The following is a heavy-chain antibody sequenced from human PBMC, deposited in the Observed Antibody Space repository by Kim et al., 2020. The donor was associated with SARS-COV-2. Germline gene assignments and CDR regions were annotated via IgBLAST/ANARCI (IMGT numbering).Heavy chain of an antibody. CDR3: ARSRYFDWLFFDY. CDR1: GGSISSYY. D-gene: IGHD3-9*01. Sequence: SETLSLTCTVSGGSISSYYWSWIRQPPGKGLEWIGYIYYSGSTNYNPSLKSRVTISVDTSKNQFSLKLSSVTAADTAVYYCARSRYFDWLFFDYWGQGTLVTVSS. J-gene: IGHJ4*02. CDR2: IYYSGST. V-gene: IGHV4-59*13.